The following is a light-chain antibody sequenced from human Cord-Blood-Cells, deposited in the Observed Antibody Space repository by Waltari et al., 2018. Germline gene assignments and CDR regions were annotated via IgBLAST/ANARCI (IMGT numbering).Light chain of an antibody. CDR2: EGS. V-gene: IGLV2-23*01. CDR1: SSDVGRYIL. CDR3: CSYAGSSTWV. J-gene: IGLJ3*02. Sequence: QSALTQPASVSGSPGQSITISCTATSSDVGRYILVSWYQQHPGKAPKLLIYEGSKRPSGVSNRFSGSKSGNTASLPISGLQAEDEADYYCCSYAGSSTWVFGGGTKLTVL.